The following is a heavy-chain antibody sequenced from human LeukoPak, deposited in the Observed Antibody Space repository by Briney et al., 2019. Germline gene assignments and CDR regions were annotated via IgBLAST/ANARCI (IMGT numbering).Heavy chain of an antibody. CDR1: GYSLTCYR. Sequence: VESLKIYRKGHGYSLTCYRISRDRPTPGKGLELKGRIDSSYTYTQHPPPFQGHVTISADKSIRTAYLQWSSLKASDTAMYYCARREQLEPGFDYWGQGTLVTVSS. V-gene: IGHV5-10-1*01. CDR3: ARREQLEPGFDY. CDR2: IDSSYTYT. J-gene: IGHJ4*02. D-gene: IGHD6-13*01.